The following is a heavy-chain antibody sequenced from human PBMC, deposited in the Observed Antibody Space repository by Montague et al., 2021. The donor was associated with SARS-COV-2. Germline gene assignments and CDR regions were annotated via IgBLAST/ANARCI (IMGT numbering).Heavy chain of an antibody. V-gene: IGHV4-59*01. CDR2: IYYSGTT. J-gene: IGHJ2*01. CDR1: GGHYF. CDR3: ARIVVVTYSHFDL. Sequence: SKTLSLTCTVSGGHYFWSWIRQPPGKGLEWIGYIYYSGTTKYNPSLESRVTISLDTSKNQLSLRLSSVTAADTAVYYCARIVVVTYSHFDLWGRGTLVTVSS. D-gene: IGHD3-22*01.